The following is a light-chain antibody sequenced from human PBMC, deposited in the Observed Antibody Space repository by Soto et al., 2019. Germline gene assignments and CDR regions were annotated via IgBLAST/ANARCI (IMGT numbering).Light chain of an antibody. CDR1: QSVLYSSNNKNY. CDR3: QQYESTPPT. J-gene: IGKJ2*01. Sequence: DIVMTQSPDSLSVSLGKRATINCKSSQSVLYSSNNKNYLAWYQQRPGQPPKLLIYWASTRESGVPDRFSGSGSGTDFTLAITSLQAEDVAVYYCQQYESTPPTFGQGTKLELK. CDR2: WAS. V-gene: IGKV4-1*01.